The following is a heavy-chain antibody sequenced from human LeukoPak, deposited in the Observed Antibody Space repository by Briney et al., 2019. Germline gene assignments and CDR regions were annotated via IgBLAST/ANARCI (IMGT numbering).Heavy chain of an antibody. CDR2: ISSSSSYI. J-gene: IGHJ5*02. CDR3: ARLQYQLPHFDP. CDR1: GFTFSSYS. Sequence: GGSLRLSCAASGFTFSSYSMNWVRQAPGKALEWVSSISSSSSYIYYAGSVKGRFTISRDNAKNSLYLQMNSLRAEDTAVYYCARLQYQLPHFDPWGQGTLVTVSS. V-gene: IGHV3-21*01. D-gene: IGHD2-2*01.